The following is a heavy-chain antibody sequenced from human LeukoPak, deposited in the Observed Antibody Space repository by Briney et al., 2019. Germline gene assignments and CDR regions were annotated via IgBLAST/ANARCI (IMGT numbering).Heavy chain of an antibody. CDR3: ARAPMDRGVIGLNYYYYYYMDV. Sequence: ASVKVSCKASGYTFTSYYMHWVRQAPGQGLEWMGWISAYNGNTNYAQKLQGRVTMTTDTSTSAAYMELRSLRSDDTAVYYCARAPMDRGVIGLNYYYYYYMDVWGKGTTVTISS. J-gene: IGHJ6*03. V-gene: IGHV1-18*04. CDR2: ISAYNGNT. CDR1: GYTFTSYY. D-gene: IGHD3-10*01.